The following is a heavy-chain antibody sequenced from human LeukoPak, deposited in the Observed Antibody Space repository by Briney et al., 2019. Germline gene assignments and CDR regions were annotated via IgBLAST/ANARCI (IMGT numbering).Heavy chain of an antibody. J-gene: IGHJ4*02. CDR1: GGPFSGYY. Sequence: SETLSLTCAVYGGPFSGYYWSWIRQPPGKGLEWIGEMNYSGITNYNPSLKSRITISADTSKNQFSLKLSSVTAADTAVYYCARVSSRRLPPTYSYDRRNYFDYWGQGTLVTVSS. CDR3: ARVSSRRLPPTYSYDRRNYFDY. D-gene: IGHD3-22*01. V-gene: IGHV4-34*01. CDR2: MNYSGIT.